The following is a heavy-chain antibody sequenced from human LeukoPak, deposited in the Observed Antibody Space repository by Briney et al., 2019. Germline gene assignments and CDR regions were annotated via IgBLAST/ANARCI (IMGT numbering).Heavy chain of an antibody. CDR2: IYPGDSDT. CDR3: ASCERHNWRYFYY. J-gene: IGHJ4*02. CDR1: GYSFISYW. Sequence: GEPRNISGKGSGYSFISYWSGGVGKMPGKGLEGMGIIYPGDSDTRYSPSFQGQVTLSADKSISTAYLQWSSLKASDTAMYYCASCERHNWRYFYYWGQGTLVTVSS. D-gene: IGHD1-20*01. V-gene: IGHV5-51*01.